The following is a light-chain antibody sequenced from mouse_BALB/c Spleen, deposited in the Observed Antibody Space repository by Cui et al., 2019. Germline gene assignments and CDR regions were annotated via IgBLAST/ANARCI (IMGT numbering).Light chain of an antibody. CDR2: RIS. J-gene: IGKJ2*01. V-gene: IGKV4-61*01. Sequence: HIVLTQSPAIISAPPGEKAPISCTASSIVSYMYWYQQKPGSSPKPWIYRISNRAFGGPARFSGSGSGNSYSLTISSMEAEDAATYYCQQYHSYPYMYTFGGGTKLEIK. CDR3: QQYHSYPYMYT. CDR1: SIVSY.